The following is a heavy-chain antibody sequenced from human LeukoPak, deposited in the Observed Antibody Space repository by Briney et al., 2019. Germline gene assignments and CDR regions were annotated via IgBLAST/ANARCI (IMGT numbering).Heavy chain of an antibody. D-gene: IGHD6-13*01. CDR3: ARAISTAASAAGY. Sequence: ETLSLTCTVSGGSISSSSYYWGWIRQPPGKGLEWVSVIYSGGSTHYADSVKGRFTISRDNSKNTLYLQMNSLRAEDTAVYFCARAISTAASAAGYWGQGTLVTVSS. V-gene: IGHV3-53*01. CDR1: GGSISSSSYY. CDR2: IYSGGST. J-gene: IGHJ4*02.